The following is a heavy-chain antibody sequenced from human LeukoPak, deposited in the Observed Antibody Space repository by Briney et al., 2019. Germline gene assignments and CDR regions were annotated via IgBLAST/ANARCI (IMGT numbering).Heavy chain of an antibody. V-gene: IGHV1-8*01. CDR2: MNPNSGNT. CDR1: GYTLTSYD. Sequence: VASVKVSCKASGYTLTSYDINWVRQATGQGLEWMGWMNPNSGNTGYAQKFQGRVTMTRNTSISTAYMELSSLRSEDTAVYYCARGRGYCSSTSCYYFDYWGQGTLVTVSS. CDR3: ARGRGYCSSTSCYYFDY. J-gene: IGHJ4*02. D-gene: IGHD2-2*01.